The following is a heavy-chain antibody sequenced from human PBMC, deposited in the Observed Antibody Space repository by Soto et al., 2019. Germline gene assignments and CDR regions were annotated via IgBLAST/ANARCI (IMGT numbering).Heavy chain of an antibody. CDR2: ITQTGSNR. CDR1: GFTFRNHA. D-gene: IGHD3-10*01. V-gene: IGHV3-23*01. CDR3: AKNVLDRGVNS. Sequence: GGSLRLSCAASGFTFRNHAMTWVRQAPGEGLEYVSSITQTGSNRFYADSVKGRFTISRDNSKNTLYLQMNSLTAEDTAIYYRAKNVLDRGVNSWGQGTLVTVSS. J-gene: IGHJ4*02.